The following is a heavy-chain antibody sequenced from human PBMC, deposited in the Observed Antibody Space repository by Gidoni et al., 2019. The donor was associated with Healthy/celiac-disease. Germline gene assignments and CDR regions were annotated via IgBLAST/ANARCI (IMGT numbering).Heavy chain of an antibody. CDR2: ISAYNGNT. CDR1: GYTFTSYG. J-gene: IGHJ5*02. V-gene: IGHV1-18*01. Sequence: QVQLVQSGAEVKKPGASVKVSCKASGYTFTSYGISRVRQAPGQGLEWMGWISAYNGNTNYAQKLQGRVTMTTDTSTSTAYMELRSLRSDDTAVYYCARDSKLGYCSGGSCYSEWFDPWGQGTLVTVSS. CDR3: ARDSKLGYCSGGSCYSEWFDP. D-gene: IGHD2-15*01.